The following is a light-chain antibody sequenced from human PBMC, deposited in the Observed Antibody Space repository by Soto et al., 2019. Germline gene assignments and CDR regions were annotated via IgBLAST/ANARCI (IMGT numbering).Light chain of an antibody. CDR2: DAS. J-gene: IGKJ1*01. CDR1: QDISTC. V-gene: IGKV1-5*01. CDR3: QQYDSYSRT. Sequence: DIQMTQSPSSLSASVGDRVTITCRASQDISTCLGWYQQKPGKAPNLLIYDASSLESGFPSRFSGSGSGTEFTLTISSLQPDDFATYYCQQYDSYSRTFGQGTKVDIK.